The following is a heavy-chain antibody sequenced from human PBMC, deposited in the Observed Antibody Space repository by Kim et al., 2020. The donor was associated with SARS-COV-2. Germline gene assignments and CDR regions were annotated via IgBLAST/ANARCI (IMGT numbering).Heavy chain of an antibody. J-gene: IGHJ4*02. CDR1: GGSISSYY. CDR2: IYHNGNT. V-gene: IGHV4-59*01. CDR3: ARGGWHYYDY. Sequence: SETLSLTCTVSGGSISSYYWSWIRQPPGKGLEWIGYIYHNGNTNYNPSLKSRVTISIDTSRNQFSLNLSSVTAADTAVYYCARGGWHYYDYWGQGTLVTVSS. D-gene: IGHD6-19*01.